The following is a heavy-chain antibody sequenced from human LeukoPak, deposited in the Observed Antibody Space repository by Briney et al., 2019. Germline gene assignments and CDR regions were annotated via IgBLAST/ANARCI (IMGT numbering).Heavy chain of an antibody. D-gene: IGHD3-16*01. J-gene: IGHJ4*02. CDR3: ARAFWGAYFDY. Sequence: SETLSLTCTVSGGSISSYYWSWIRQPPGKGLEWIGYIHFSGSTNYNPSLKSRVTISEDTSKKQFSLTLSSVTAADTAVYYCARAFWGAYFDYWGQGTLVTVSS. V-gene: IGHV4-59*01. CDR1: GGSISSYY. CDR2: IHFSGST.